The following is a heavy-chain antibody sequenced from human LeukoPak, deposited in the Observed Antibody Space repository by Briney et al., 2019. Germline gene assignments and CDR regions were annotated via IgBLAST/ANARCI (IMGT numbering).Heavy chain of an antibody. D-gene: IGHD3-10*01. CDR3: ARGLRRPLLTYYGSGSYLDV. J-gene: IGHJ6*02. Sequence: SETLSLTCAVYGGSFSGYYWSWIRQPPGKGLEWIGEINHSGSTNYNPSLKSRVTISVDTSKNQFSLKLSSVTAADTAVYYCARGLRRPLLTYYGSGSYLDVWGQGTTFTVSS. CDR2: INHSGST. V-gene: IGHV4-34*01. CDR1: GGSFSGYY.